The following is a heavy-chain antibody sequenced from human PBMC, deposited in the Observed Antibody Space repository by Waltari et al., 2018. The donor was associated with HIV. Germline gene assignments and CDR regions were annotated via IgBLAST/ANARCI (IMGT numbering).Heavy chain of an antibody. CDR2: IKSKTDGGTE. J-gene: IGHJ4*02. Sequence: EVQLVESGGGLVKPGGSLRLSCAASGLTLSNAWMSWVRQAPGKGLECVGRIKSKTDGGTEDYAAPVKGRFTISRDDSKNILYLQMNSLKTEDTAVYYCYGFVWGQGTLVTVSS. CDR3: YGFV. CDR1: GLTLSNAW. V-gene: IGHV3-15*01. D-gene: IGHD3-10*01.